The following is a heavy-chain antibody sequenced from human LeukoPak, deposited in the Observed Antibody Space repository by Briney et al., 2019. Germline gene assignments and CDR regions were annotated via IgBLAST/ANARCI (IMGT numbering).Heavy chain of an antibody. J-gene: IGHJ4*02. CDR1: GFTFSSYS. D-gene: IGHD4-17*01. CDR2: ISSGSSYI. CDR3: ARGGYGAHMG. Sequence: PGGSLRLSCAASGFTFSSYSMNWVRQAPGKGLEWVSSISSGSSYIYYADSLKGRFTISRDNAKNSLYLQMNSLRAEDTAVYYCARGGYGAHMGWGQGTLVTVSS. V-gene: IGHV3-21*01.